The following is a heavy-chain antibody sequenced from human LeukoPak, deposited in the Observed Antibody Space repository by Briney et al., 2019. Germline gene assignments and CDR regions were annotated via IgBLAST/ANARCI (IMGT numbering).Heavy chain of an antibody. CDR3: AREGMATITRDAFDI. J-gene: IGHJ3*02. D-gene: IGHD5-24*01. CDR2: ISAYNGNT. Sequence: ASVKVSCKACGYTFTSYGISWVRQAPGQGLEWMGWISAYNGNTNYAQKFQGRVTMTTDTSTSTAYMELRSLRSDDTAVYYCAREGMATITRDAFDIWGQGTMVTVSS. CDR1: GYTFTSYG. V-gene: IGHV1-18*01.